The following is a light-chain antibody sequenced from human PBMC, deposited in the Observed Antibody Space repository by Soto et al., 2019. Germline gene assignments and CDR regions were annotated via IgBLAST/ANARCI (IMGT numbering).Light chain of an antibody. CDR1: QSVTTN. J-gene: IGKJ1*01. Sequence: EIVMTQSPATLSVSPGERATLSCRASQSVTTNLAWYQQKPGQAPTLLIYGASTRATGIPARFSGSGSGTEFSLTISSRQSDDFAAYYCQQYTNWPPWTFGQGTRVDFK. CDR2: GAS. V-gene: IGKV3-15*01. CDR3: QQYTNWPPWT.